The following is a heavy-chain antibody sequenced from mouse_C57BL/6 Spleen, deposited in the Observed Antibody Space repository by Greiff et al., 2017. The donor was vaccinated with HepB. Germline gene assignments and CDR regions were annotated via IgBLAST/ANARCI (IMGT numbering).Heavy chain of an antibody. CDR3: ARSGDGEGYAMDY. CDR2: IYPGDGDT. D-gene: IGHD2-13*01. V-gene: IGHV1-82*01. J-gene: IGHJ4*01. CDR1: GYAFSSSW. Sequence: QVQLQQSGPELVKPGASVKISCKASGYAFSSSWMNWVKQRPGKGLEWIGRIYPGDGDTNYNGKFKGKATLTADKSSSTAYMQLSSLTSEDSAVYFCARSGDGEGYAMDYWGQGTSVTVSS.